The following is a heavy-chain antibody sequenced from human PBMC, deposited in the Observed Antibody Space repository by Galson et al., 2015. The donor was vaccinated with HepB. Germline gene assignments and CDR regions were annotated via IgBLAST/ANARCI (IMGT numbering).Heavy chain of an antibody. CDR3: AGGRSGAFGY. Sequence: SLRLSCAASGLNFTNAGMHWVRQAPGKGLEWLTIISKDESKKLYVDSVKGRFTISRDNNKNTVYLQMDSLRPEDTAVYYCAGGRSGAFGYWGQGTLVTVSS. J-gene: IGHJ4*02. CDR1: GLNFTNAG. CDR2: ISKDESKK. V-gene: IGHV3-30*03. D-gene: IGHD3-10*01.